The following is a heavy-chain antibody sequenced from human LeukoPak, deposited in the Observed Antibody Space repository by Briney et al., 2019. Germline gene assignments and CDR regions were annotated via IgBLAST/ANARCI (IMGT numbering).Heavy chain of an antibody. D-gene: IGHD3-16*01. CDR1: GDSISRYF. CDR2: VCYNGTT. J-gene: IGHJ4*02. CDR3: ATSGGFNSPRHY. V-gene: IGHV4-59*01. Sequence: SETLSLTCSVSGDSISRYFSAWIRQPPRKGQEWIGYVCYNGTTNYNPSLRNRVAISIDTSKNQFSLNLDSATAADTAVYYCATSGGFNSPRHYWGQGTLVTVSS.